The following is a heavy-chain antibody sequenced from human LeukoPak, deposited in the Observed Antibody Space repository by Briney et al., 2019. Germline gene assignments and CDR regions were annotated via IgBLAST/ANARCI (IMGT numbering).Heavy chain of an antibody. V-gene: IGHV4-59*01. Sequence: KPSETLSLTCTVSGGSINGYSWTWIRQPPGKGLEWIGYMYYRGSTNYNPSLKSRVTISVDTSKNQFSLKLRSVTAADTAVYYCARAGQCGGDCYSLDYWGQGTLVTVSS. CDR3: ARAGQCGGDCYSLDY. CDR1: GGSINGYS. CDR2: MYYRGST. J-gene: IGHJ4*02. D-gene: IGHD2-21*02.